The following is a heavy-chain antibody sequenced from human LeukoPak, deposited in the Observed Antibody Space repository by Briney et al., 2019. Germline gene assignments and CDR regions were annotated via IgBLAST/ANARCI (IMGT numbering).Heavy chain of an antibody. Sequence: ASVKVSCKASGYTFTSYGISWVRQAPGQGLEWMGWISAYNGNTNYAQKLQGRVTMTTDTSTSTAYMELRSLRSDDTAVYYCARNWAHYDFWSGYYYYFDYWGQGTLVTVSS. CDR2: ISAYNGNT. CDR3: ARNWAHYDFWSGYYYYFDY. J-gene: IGHJ4*02. V-gene: IGHV1-18*01. CDR1: GYTFTSYG. D-gene: IGHD3-3*01.